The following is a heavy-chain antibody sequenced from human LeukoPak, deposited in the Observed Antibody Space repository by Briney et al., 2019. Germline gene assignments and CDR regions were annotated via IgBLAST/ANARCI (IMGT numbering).Heavy chain of an antibody. CDR2: IRSKAYGGTT. CDR3: TRDGGLDWFDP. V-gene: IGHV3-49*03. Sequence: GGSLRLSCAASGFTFSSYAMSWFRQAPGKGLEWVGFIRSKAYGGTTEYAASVKGRFTISRDDSKSIAYLQMNSLKTEDTAVYYCTRDGGLDWFDPWGQGTLVTVSS. CDR1: GFTFSSYA. D-gene: IGHD3-16*01. J-gene: IGHJ5*02.